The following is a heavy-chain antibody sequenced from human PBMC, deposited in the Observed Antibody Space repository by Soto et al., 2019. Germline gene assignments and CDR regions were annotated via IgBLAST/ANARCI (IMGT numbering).Heavy chain of an antibody. J-gene: IGHJ6*02. V-gene: IGHV4-31*03. CDR2: IYYSGST. D-gene: IGHD3-10*01. CDR3: ARVFGFGGMDV. Sequence: TLTLTCTVSGGSISSGAYYWSWIRQHPGKGLEWIGYIYYSGSTYYNPSLKSRVTISVDTSKNQFSLKLSSVTAADTAVYYCARVFGFGGMDVWGQGTTVT. CDR1: GGSISSGAYY.